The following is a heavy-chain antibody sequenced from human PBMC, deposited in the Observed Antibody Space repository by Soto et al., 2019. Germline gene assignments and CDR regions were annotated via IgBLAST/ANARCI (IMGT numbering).Heavy chain of an antibody. Sequence: EGQLVQSGAEVKKPGESLRISCKGSGYSFTSHWIAWVRQMPGRGLEWMGIFYPGDSDTRYSPSFQGQVSMSGDRSINTAYVQWSSLKASDTAMYYCARLDSYGYTIDYWGQGSLVTVSS. CDR1: GYSFTSHW. V-gene: IGHV5-51*01. CDR3: ARLDSYGYTIDY. D-gene: IGHD2-2*02. J-gene: IGHJ4*02. CDR2: FYPGDSDT.